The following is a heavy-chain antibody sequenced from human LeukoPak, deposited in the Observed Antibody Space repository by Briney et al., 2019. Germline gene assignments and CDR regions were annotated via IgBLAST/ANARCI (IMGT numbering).Heavy chain of an antibody. Sequence: GGSLRLSCAASGFTLSSYAMHWVRQAPGKGLEWVAVISYDGSNKYYADSVKGRFTISRDNSKNTLYLQMNSLRAEDTAVYYCASPRRAFDIWGQGTMVTVSS. CDR3: ASPRRAFDI. V-gene: IGHV3-30*01. J-gene: IGHJ3*02. CDR2: ISYDGSNK. CDR1: GFTLSSYA.